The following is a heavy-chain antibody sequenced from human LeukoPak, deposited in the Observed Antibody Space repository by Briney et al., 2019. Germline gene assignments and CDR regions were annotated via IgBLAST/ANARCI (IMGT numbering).Heavy chain of an antibody. J-gene: IGHJ5*02. CDR2: INHSGST. V-gene: IGHV4-34*01. CDR3: ARGPLRGYYDSSGYYSP. Sequence: SETLSLTCAAYGGSFSGYYWSWIRQPPGKGLEWIGEINHSGSTNYNPSLKSRVTISVDTSKNQFSLKLSSVTAADTAVYYCARGPLRGYYDSSGYYSPWGQGTLVTVSS. CDR1: GGSFSGYY. D-gene: IGHD3-22*01.